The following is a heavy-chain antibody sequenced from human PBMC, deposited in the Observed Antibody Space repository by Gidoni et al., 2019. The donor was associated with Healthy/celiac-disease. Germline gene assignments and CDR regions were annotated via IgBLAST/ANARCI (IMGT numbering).Heavy chain of an antibody. D-gene: IGHD6-19*01. CDR2: LSGSGGST. J-gene: IGHJ4*02. V-gene: IGHV3-23*01. Sequence: EVQLLESGGGLVQPGGSLRLSCAASGFPFSSFAMSSVRQGAGKGLEWVSALSGSGGSTYYADSVKGRFTISRDNSKNTLYLQMNSLRAEDTAVYYCAKDWGSGWHQYYFDYWGQGTLVTVSS. CDR3: AKDWGSGWHQYYFDY. CDR1: GFPFSSFA.